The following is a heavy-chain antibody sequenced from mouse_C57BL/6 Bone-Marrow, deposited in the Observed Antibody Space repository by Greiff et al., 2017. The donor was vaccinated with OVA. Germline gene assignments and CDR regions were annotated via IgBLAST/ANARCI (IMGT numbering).Heavy chain of an antibody. CDR1: GFSLTSYG. J-gene: IGHJ1*03. CDR3: AKRGKLSFWYFDV. CDR2: IWRGGST. Sequence: QVHVKQSGPGLVQPSQSLSITCTVSGFSLTSYGVHWVRQSPGKGLEWLGVIWRGGSTDYNAAFMSRLSITKDNSKSQVFFKMNSLQADDTAIYYCAKRGKLSFWYFDVWGTGTTVTVSS. V-gene: IGHV2-5*01. D-gene: IGHD1-1*02.